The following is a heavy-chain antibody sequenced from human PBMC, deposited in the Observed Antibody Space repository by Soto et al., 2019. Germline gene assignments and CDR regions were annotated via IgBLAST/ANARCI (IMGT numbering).Heavy chain of an antibody. CDR1: GFTFSSYS. Sequence: GGSLRLSCAASGFTFSSYSMNWVRQAPGKGLEWVSSISSSSSYIYYADSVKGRFTISRDNAKNSLYLQMNSLRAEETAVYYCARGFSLVSSTVTILGAFDIWGQGTMVTVSS. J-gene: IGHJ3*02. CDR3: ARGFSLVSSTVTILGAFDI. CDR2: ISSSSSYI. V-gene: IGHV3-21*01. D-gene: IGHD4-17*01.